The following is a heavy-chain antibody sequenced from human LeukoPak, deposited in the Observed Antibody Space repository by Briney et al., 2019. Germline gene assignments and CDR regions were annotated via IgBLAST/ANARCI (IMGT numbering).Heavy chain of an antibody. CDR1: GGTFSSYA. CDR2: TIPIFGTA. J-gene: IGHJ4*02. D-gene: IGHD2-2*01. V-gene: IGHV1-69*01. CDR3: AEPRYCSSTSCYGFDY. Sequence: SVKVSCKASGGTFSSYAISWVRQAPGQGLEWMGGTIPIFGTANYAQKFQGRVTITADESTSTAYMELSSLRSEDTAVYYCAEPRYCSSTSCYGFDYWGQGTLVTVSS.